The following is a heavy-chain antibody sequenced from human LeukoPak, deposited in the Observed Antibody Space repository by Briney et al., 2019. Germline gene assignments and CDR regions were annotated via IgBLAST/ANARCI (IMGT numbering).Heavy chain of an antibody. J-gene: IGHJ4*02. Sequence: GASVKVSCKASGYTFTGYYMHWVRQAPGQGLEWMGWINPNSGGTNHAQKFQGRVTITADESTSTAYMELSSLRSEDTAVYYCARPTRSSSAGILDYWGQGTLVTVSS. CDR2: INPNSGGT. CDR1: GYTFTGYY. CDR3: ARPTRSSSAGILDY. V-gene: IGHV1-2*02.